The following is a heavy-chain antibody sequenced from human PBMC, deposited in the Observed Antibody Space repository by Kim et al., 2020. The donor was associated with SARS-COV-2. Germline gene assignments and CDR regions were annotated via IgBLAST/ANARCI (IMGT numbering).Heavy chain of an antibody. CDR2: INSRGTTL. D-gene: IGHD2-15*01. Sequence: GGSLRLSCAASGFTFSTYEMNWVRQAPGKGLEWISYINSRGTTLYYADSVRGRFTISRDNAKNSLFLQMDSLSAEDTAVYYCARVPYYCSAGSCPFDYWGQGTLVTVSS. J-gene: IGHJ4*02. CDR1: GFTFSTYE. V-gene: IGHV3-48*03. CDR3: ARVPYYCSAGSCPFDY.